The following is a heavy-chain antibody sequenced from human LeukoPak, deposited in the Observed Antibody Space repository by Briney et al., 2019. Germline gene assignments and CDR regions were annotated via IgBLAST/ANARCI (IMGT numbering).Heavy chain of an antibody. CDR2: INHSGST. D-gene: IGHD3-22*01. V-gene: IGHV4-34*01. J-gene: IGHJ1*01. Sequence: SETLSLTCAVYGGSFSGYYWSWIRQPPGKGLEWIGEINHSGSTNYNPSLTSRGTISVDTSKNQFSLKLSSVTAAHTAVYYCASGYYYDSSGYSYFQHWGQGTLVTVSS. CDR1: GGSFSGYY. CDR3: ASGYYYDSSGYSYFQH.